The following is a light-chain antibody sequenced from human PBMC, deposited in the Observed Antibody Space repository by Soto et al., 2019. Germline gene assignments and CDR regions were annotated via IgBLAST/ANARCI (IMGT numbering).Light chain of an antibody. CDR2: EAS. V-gene: IGKV3-11*01. J-gene: IGKJ4*01. Sequence: EIVLTQSPPTLSVTPGAGATLSCRASHNAGSLLAWYQQKPGQAPRRLIYEASKRATGIPASFSGRGSGTDFTLTISSLEPEDFALYYCQQGSNWPPLTSAGGAKVDIK. CDR3: QQGSNWPPLT. CDR1: HNAGSL.